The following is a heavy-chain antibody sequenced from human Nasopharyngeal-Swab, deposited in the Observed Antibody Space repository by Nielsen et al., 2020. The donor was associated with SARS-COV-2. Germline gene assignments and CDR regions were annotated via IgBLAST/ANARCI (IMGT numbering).Heavy chain of an antibody. Sequence: GESLKISCAASGFTFSSHWMHWVRQAPGKGLVWVSRISSDWSSTNYADSVKGRFTISRDNAKNTLYLQMNSLRAEDTAVYYCARGGSGSPMGHDYWGQGTLVTVSS. CDR3: ARGGSGSPMGHDY. CDR2: ISSDWSST. D-gene: IGHD3-10*01. V-gene: IGHV3-74*01. J-gene: IGHJ4*02. CDR1: GFTFSSHW.